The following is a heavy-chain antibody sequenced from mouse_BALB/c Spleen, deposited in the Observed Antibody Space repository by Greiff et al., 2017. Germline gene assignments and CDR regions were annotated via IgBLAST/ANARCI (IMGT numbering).Heavy chain of an antibody. CDR2: IRSKSNNYAT. Sequence: DAGGGLVQPKGSLKLSCAASGFTFNTNAMNWVRQAPGKGLEWVARIRSKSNNYATYYADSVKDRFTISRDDSQSMLYLQMNNLKTEDTAMYYCVRDEFAYWGQGTLVTVSA. CDR1: GFTFNTNA. V-gene: IGHV10S3*01. J-gene: IGHJ3*01. CDR3: VRDEFAY.